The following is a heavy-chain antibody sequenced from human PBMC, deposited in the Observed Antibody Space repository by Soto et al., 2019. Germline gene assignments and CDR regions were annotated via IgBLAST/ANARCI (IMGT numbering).Heavy chain of an antibody. CDR3: ARGPYYDILTGFGFDYSYFDY. V-gene: IGHV1-69*06. J-gene: IGHJ4*02. Sequence: GASVKVSCKASGGTFSSYAISWVRQAPGQGLEWMGGIIPIFGTANYAQKFQGRVTITADKSTSTAYMELSSLRSEDTAVYYCARGPYYDILTGFGFDYSYFDYWGQGTLVTVSS. D-gene: IGHD3-9*01. CDR2: IIPIFGTA. CDR1: GGTFSSYA.